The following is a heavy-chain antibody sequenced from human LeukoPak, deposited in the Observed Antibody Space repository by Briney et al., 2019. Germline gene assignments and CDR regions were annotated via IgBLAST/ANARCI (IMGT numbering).Heavy chain of an antibody. J-gene: IGHJ4*02. Sequence: QAGRSLRLSCAAAGFTFSSYAMHWVRQAPGKGLEWVAVISYDGSNKYYADSVKGRFTISRDNSKNTLYLQMNSLRAEDTAVYYCARSLAARSSSACWGQGTLVTVSS. CDR2: ISYDGSNK. V-gene: IGHV3-30*01. CDR1: GFTFSSYA. D-gene: IGHD6-6*01. CDR3: ARSLAARSSSAC.